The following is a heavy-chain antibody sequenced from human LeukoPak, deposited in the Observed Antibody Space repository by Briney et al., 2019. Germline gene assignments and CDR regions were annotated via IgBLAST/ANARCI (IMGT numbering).Heavy chain of an antibody. V-gene: IGHV1-69*01. CDR3: ARDAGYCSSTSCSPTEYYYYGMDV. J-gene: IGHJ6*04. D-gene: IGHD2-2*03. Sequence: ASVKVSRKASGGTFSSYAISGVRQAPGQGLEWMGGIIPIFGTANYAQTFQGRVTITADESTGTAYMELSSLRSEDTAVYYCARDAGYCSSTSCSPTEYYYYGMDVWGKGTTVTVSS. CDR1: GGTFSSYA. CDR2: IIPIFGTA.